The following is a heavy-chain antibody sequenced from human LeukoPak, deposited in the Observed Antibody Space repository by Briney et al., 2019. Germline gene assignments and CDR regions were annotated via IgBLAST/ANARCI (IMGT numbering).Heavy chain of an antibody. J-gene: IGHJ4*02. CDR1: GFTFSDFY. CDR2: ITNTGFTT. Sequence: GGSLRLSCAASGFTFSDFYMSWIRQSPGKGLEWISYITNTGFTTHYADSVKGRFTISRDNSKNTLYLQMNSLRAEDTAVYYCAKTAGIAAAADFDYWGQGTLVTVSS. V-gene: IGHV3-11*01. D-gene: IGHD6-13*01. CDR3: AKTAGIAAAADFDY.